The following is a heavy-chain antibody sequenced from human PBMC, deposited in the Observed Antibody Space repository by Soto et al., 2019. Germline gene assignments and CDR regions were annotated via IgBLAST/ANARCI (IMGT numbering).Heavy chain of an antibody. Sequence: PSETLSLTCAVYGESFSGNYWSWIRQPPGKGLEWIGEFSDSGSTNYNPSLKSRVTISEDMSKSQFSLKVTSVSAADTAVYYCARSELGARRHCDGTSCSNTVTKNGMDVWGQGTTVTVSS. CDR3: ARSELGARRHCDGTSCSNTVTKNGMDV. J-gene: IGHJ6*02. D-gene: IGHD2-2*01. CDR1: GESFSGNY. CDR2: FSDSGST. V-gene: IGHV4-34*01.